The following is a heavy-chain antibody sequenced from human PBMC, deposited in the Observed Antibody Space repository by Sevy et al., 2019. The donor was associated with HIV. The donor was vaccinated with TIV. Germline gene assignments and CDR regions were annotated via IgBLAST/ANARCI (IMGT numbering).Heavy chain of an antibody. Sequence: GGSLRLSCAASGFTFSSCTMNWVRQAPGKGLEWVSYISTTSIITYYADSVRGRFTISRDNAKNSLYLQMNSLRAEDTAVYYCARDASPYCSGGRCYFDAFDIWGQGTMVTVSS. D-gene: IGHD2-15*01. V-gene: IGHV3-48*01. CDR2: ISTTSIIT. CDR1: GFTFSSCT. CDR3: ARDASPYCSGGRCYFDAFDI. J-gene: IGHJ3*02.